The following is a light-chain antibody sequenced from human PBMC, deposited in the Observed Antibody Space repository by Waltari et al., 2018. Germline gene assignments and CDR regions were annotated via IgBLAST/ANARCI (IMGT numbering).Light chain of an antibody. CDR3: QVWDTSRDHVI. V-gene: IGLV3-21*03. CDR2: DNS. Sequence: SYVLTQPPSVSVAPGKTATITCGGNNLGTQRVHWYQRKPGQAPVLVVYDNSDRPSGIPERFSGASSGNTATLTISRVEVGDEADFYCQVWDTSRDHVIFGGGTKLTVL. J-gene: IGLJ2*01. CDR1: NLGTQR.